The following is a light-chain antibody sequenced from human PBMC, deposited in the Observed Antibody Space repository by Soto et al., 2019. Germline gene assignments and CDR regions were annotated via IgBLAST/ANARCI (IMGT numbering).Light chain of an antibody. V-gene: IGLV2-23*01. CDR1: SSDVGSYNL. CDR3: CSYAGSSSL. Sequence: QSALTQPASVSGSPGQSITISCTGTSSDVGSYNLVSWYQHHPGKAPKLMIYEGSKRPSGVSNRFSGSKSGNTASLTISGLQAEDEADYYCCSYAGSSSLFGGGTKVTVL. J-gene: IGLJ2*01. CDR2: EGS.